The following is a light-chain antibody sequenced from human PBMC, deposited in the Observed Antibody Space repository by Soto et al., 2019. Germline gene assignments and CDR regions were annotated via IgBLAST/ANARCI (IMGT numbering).Light chain of an antibody. CDR3: QQYNNWPRT. J-gene: IGKJ1*01. V-gene: IGKV3-15*01. CDR2: GAS. CDR1: QSVSSN. Sequence: EIVMTQSPATLSVSPGERATLSCRASQSVSSNLAWYQQKPGQAPRLLTYGASTRATGIPARFSGSGSGTEFTLTISSLQSEDFAVYCCQQYNNWPRTFGQGTKVDIK.